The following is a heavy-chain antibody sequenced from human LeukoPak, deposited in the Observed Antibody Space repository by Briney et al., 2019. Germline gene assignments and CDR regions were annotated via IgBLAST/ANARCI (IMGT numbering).Heavy chain of an antibody. V-gene: IGHV4-59*01. J-gene: IGHJ4*02. CDR1: GGSISSYY. D-gene: IGHD3-10*01. Sequence: TSETLSLTCTVSGGSISSYYWSWIRQPPGKGLEWIGYIYYSGSTNYNPSLKSRVTISVDTSKNRFSLKLSSVTAADTAVYYCARDRYYGSGSYYYDYWGQGTLVTVSS. CDR2: IYYSGST. CDR3: ARDRYYGSGSYYYDY.